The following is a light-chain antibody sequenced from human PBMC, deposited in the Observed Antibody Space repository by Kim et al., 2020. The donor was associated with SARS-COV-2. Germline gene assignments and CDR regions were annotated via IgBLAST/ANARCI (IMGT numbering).Light chain of an antibody. Sequence: LFPGERATLPCGASQSVTSSYLAWYQQKPGQAPRLLIYGASSRATAIPDRFSGSGSGTDFTLTISRLEPEDFAVYFCQQYGNSLTFGGGTKVDIK. CDR2: GAS. J-gene: IGKJ4*01. CDR1: QSVTSSY. CDR3: QQYGNSLT. V-gene: IGKV3-20*01.